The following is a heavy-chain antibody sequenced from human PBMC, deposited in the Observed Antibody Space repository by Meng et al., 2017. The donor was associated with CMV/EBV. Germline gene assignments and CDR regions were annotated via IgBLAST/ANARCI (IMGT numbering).Heavy chain of an antibody. Sequence: GESLKISCAASGFTFSSYEMNWVRQAPGKGLEWVPYISSSGSTIYYADSVKGRFTISRDNAKNSLYLQMNSLRAEDTAVYYCARGGDFWSGYYKAGDYWGQGTLVTVSS. CDR3: ARGGDFWSGYYKAGDY. J-gene: IGHJ4*02. D-gene: IGHD3-3*01. CDR1: GFTFSSYE. V-gene: IGHV3-48*03. CDR2: ISSSGSTI.